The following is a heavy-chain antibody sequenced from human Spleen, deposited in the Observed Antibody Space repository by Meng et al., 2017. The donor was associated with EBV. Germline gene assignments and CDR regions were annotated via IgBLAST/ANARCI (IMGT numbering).Heavy chain of an antibody. CDR1: GFSISTSTYY. V-gene: IGHV4-39*07. Sequence: QVQLQESGPGLVKPSETLSLTCNVSGFSISTSTYYWGWIRQSPGKGLEWIGNIYYSGSTYINPSLKSRVTMSVDMSKNQFSLKMGSVTAADTAVYFCASANTGYSGTSVHSWGQGTLVTVSS. CDR3: ASANTGYSGTSVHS. J-gene: IGHJ4*02. CDR2: IYYSGST. D-gene: IGHD5-12*01.